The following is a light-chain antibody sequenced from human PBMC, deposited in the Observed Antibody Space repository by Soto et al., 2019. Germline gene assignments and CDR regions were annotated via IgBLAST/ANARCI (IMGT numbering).Light chain of an antibody. J-gene: IGKJ5*01. V-gene: IGKV3-11*01. CDR2: DAS. Sequence: EIVLTQSPATLSLSPGERATLSCRASQSVSSFLAWYQHKPGQAPRLLIYDASNRATGIPARFSGSGSGTDFTLTISSLEPEDFAVYYCQQRSNWPPITFXQGTRMEIK. CDR1: QSVSSF. CDR3: QQRSNWPPIT.